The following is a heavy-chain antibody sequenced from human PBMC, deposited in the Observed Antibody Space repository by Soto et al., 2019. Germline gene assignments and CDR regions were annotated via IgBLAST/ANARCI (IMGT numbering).Heavy chain of an antibody. CDR2: ISGSGGST. V-gene: IGHV3-23*01. J-gene: IGHJ4*02. Sequence: EVQLLESGGGLVQPGGSLRLSCAASGFTFSSYAMSWVRQAPGKGLEWVSGISGSGGSTYYADSVKGRFTISRDNSKNTLFLQMNSLRVEDTAVDYCAKVGIYCTNGVCRGYWGQGTLVTVSS. CDR3: AKVGIYCTNGVCRGY. D-gene: IGHD2-8*01. CDR1: GFTFSSYA.